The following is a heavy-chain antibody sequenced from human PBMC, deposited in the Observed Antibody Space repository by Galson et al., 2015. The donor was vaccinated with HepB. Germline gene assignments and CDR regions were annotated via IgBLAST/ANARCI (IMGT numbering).Heavy chain of an antibody. Sequence: SVKVSCKGSGFTFIGYNIHWVRQAPGQGLEWLGRINPNGGATTYAHKFQGRLTLTRATSTNTAYLELTSLNPDDLTIYYCARDLRPTNFGVFTLDYWGQGSLVTVSS. CDR2: INPNGGAT. J-gene: IGHJ4*02. CDR3: ARDLRPTNFGVFTLDY. D-gene: IGHD3-3*01. CDR1: GFTFIGYN. V-gene: IGHV1-2*06.